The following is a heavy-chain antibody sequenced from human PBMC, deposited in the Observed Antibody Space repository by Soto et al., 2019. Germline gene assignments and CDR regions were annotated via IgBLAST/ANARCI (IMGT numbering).Heavy chain of an antibody. D-gene: IGHD3-22*01. CDR1: GYRVTTW. J-gene: IGHJ4*02. CDR3: VRPDSSGYYVN. CDR2: INPGDSDT. V-gene: IGHV5-51*01. Sequence: PWEPLKSACKGSGYRVTTWIGWVGQRPGKGLEWMGIINPGDSDTRYSPSFQGQVTMSVDKSISTVYLQWSSLKASDTAMYYCVRPDSSGYYVNWGQGTLVTVSS.